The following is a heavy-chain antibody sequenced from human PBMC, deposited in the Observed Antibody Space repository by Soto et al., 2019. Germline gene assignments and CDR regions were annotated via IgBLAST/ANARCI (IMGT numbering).Heavy chain of an antibody. CDR1: GFTFSSYS. J-gene: IGHJ4*02. Sequence: GGSLRLSCAASGFTFSSYSMNWVRQAPGKGLEWLSYISSSSSTIYYAASVKGRFTISRDNAKNSLYLQMNSLRAEDTAVYYCAKRKFCPSTTCFDYWGQGTPVTVSS. CDR3: AKRKFCPSTTCFDY. D-gene: IGHD2-2*01. CDR2: ISSSSSTI. V-gene: IGHV3-48*01.